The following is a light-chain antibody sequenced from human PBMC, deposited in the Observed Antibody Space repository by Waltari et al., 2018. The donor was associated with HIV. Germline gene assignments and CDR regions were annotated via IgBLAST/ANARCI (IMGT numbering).Light chain of an antibody. Sequence: QSALAQPPSASGSAGQSVTISCTGTSSDVGAYNYVSWYQQPPGKSPKLIISDVTKRPSGVPDRFSGSKSGNTASLTVSGLQGEDEADYYCSSYADSDTPVVFGGGTKLTVL. CDR1: SSDVGAYNY. CDR3: SSYADSDTPVV. CDR2: DVT. V-gene: IGLV2-8*01. J-gene: IGLJ2*01.